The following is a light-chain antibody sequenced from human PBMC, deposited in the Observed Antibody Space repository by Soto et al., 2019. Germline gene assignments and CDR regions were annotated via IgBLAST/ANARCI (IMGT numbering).Light chain of an antibody. J-gene: IGLJ1*01. CDR3: TSYTSISLYV. Sequence: SVLTQPASVSGSPGQSITISCTGTSSDVGGYNYVSWYQQHPGKAPKLMIYEVSNRPSGVSNRFSGSKSGNTASLTISGLQAVDEADYYCTSYTSISLYVFGTGTKV. CDR1: SSDVGGYNY. CDR2: EVS. V-gene: IGLV2-14*01.